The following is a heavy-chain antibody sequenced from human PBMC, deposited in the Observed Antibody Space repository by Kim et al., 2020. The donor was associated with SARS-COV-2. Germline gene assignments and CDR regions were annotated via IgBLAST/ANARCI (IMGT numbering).Heavy chain of an antibody. Sequence: GGSLRLSCAASGFKFSDYSMSWVRQAPGKGLEWVCLLSPRGAAATYADSFKGRFSVSRDDSINTLFLQMSGVKAEDTATYYCAKEYDGVAVSHYSIGGQGILVTVSS. CDR3: AKEYDGVAVSHYSI. J-gene: IGHJ4*02. V-gene: IGHV3-23*01. D-gene: IGHD2-15*01. CDR2: LSPRGAAA. CDR1: GFKFSDYS.